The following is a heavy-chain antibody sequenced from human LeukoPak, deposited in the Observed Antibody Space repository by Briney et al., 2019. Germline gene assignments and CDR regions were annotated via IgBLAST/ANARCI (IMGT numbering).Heavy chain of an antibody. CDR1: GFTFSSYG. V-gene: IGHV3-33*01. CDR3: ARETVDTAMVLDY. J-gene: IGHJ4*02. CDR2: IWYDGSNK. D-gene: IGHD5-18*01. Sequence: GGSLRLSCAASGFTFSSYGMHWVRQAPGKGLEWVAVIWYDGSNKYYADSVKGRFTISRDNSKNTLYLQMNSLRAEDTAVYYCARETVDTAMVLDYWGQGTLDTVSS.